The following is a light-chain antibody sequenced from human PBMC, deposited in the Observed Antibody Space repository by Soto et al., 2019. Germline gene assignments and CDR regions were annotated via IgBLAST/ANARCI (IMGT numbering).Light chain of an antibody. CDR3: LQCYKYLWT. CDR1: QGVRTY. V-gene: IGKV1-17*03. Sequence: DIQMTQSPSAMSASVGDRVTITCRASQGVRTYLAWFQQKPGKVPKRLIYSASSLQSGVPSRFSGNGSGTEFTLTISSLQPEDFAIYYCLQCYKYLWTFGQGTKVDIK. CDR2: SAS. J-gene: IGKJ1*01.